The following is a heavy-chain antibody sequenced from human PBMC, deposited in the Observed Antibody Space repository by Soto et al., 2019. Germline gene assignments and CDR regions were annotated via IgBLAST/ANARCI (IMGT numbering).Heavy chain of an antibody. Sequence: SETLSLTCAVSGGSISSGGYSWSWIRQPPGKGLEWIGYIYHSGSTYYNPSLKSRVTISVDRSKNQLSLKLSSVTAADTAVYYCARSYGDYVHFDYWGQGTLVTVSS. V-gene: IGHV4-30-2*01. CDR1: GGSISSGGYS. D-gene: IGHD4-17*01. CDR3: ARSYGDYVHFDY. J-gene: IGHJ4*02. CDR2: IYHSGST.